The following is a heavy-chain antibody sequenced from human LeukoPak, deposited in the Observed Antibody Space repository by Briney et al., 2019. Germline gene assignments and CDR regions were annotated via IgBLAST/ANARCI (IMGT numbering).Heavy chain of an antibody. Sequence: SETLSLTCTVSGGSISSSSYYWGWIRQPPGKGLEWIGSIYYSGSTYYNPSLKSRVTISVDTSKNQFSLKLSSVTAADTAVYYCARDPGANSYGDYWGQGTLVTVSS. CDR3: ARDPGANSYGDY. V-gene: IGHV4-39*07. CDR2: IYYSGST. J-gene: IGHJ4*02. D-gene: IGHD5-18*01. CDR1: GGSISSSSYY.